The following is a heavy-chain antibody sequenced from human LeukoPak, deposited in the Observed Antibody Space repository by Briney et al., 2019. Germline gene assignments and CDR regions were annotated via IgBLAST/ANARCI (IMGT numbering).Heavy chain of an antibody. J-gene: IGHJ4*02. D-gene: IGHD3-16*02. Sequence: ASVKVSCKASGGTFSSYAISWVRQAPGQGLEWMGRIIPIFGTANYAQKFQGRVTITTDESTSTAYMELSSLRSEDTAVYYCAREVDYDYVWGSYRYNPPLDNWGQGTLVTVSS. CDR2: IIPIFGTA. CDR3: AREVDYDYVWGSYRYNPPLDN. CDR1: GGTFSSYA. V-gene: IGHV1-69*05.